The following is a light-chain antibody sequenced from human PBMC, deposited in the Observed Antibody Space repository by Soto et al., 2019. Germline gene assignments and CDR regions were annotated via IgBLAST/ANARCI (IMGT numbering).Light chain of an antibody. CDR3: QQYVSSPWA. Sequence: EIVLTQSPGTLSLSPGERATLSCRASQSVSSAYLAWYQQKPGQAPRLLIYDVSSRATGIPDRFSGSGSGTDFTLTVSRLEPEHFAVYYCQQYVSSPWAFGQGTKVDIK. J-gene: IGKJ1*01. CDR2: DVS. CDR1: QSVSSAY. V-gene: IGKV3-20*01.